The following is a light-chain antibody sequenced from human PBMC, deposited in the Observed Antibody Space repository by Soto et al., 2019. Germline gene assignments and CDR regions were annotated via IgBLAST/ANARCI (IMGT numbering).Light chain of an antibody. CDR1: QNILSN. J-gene: IGKJ5*01. V-gene: IGKV3-15*01. CDR2: GAS. CDR3: PQYNNWPIT. Sequence: EIVLTQSPASRSVSQCERVTLSFRASQNILSNLAWYQQKPGQAPRLLIYGASTRATGIPARFSGSGSGTEFTLTISSLRSEAFAVYYCPQYNNWPITFGQGTRMEIK.